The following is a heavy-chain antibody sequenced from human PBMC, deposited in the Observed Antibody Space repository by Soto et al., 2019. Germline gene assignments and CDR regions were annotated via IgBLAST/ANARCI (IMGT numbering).Heavy chain of an antibody. D-gene: IGHD5-12*01. Sequence: SLTRAVYGGSFSGYYWSWIRQPPGKGLEWIGEINHSGSTNYNPSLKSRVTISVDTSKNQFSLKLSSVTAADTAVYYCARRRGIVATIKNFDYWGQGTLVTVSS. J-gene: IGHJ4*02. CDR3: ARRRGIVATIKNFDY. CDR2: INHSGST. CDR1: GGSFSGYY. V-gene: IGHV4-34*01.